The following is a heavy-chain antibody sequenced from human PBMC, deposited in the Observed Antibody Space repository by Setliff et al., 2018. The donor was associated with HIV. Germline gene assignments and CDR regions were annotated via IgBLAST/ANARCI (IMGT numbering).Heavy chain of an antibody. CDR3: ARSRTSSGYYGVTGGHYYYAMDV. V-gene: IGHV4-59*01. CDR2: IYYRRST. CDR1: GGSISSDY. J-gene: IGHJ6*02. D-gene: IGHD3-22*01. Sequence: PSETLSLTCTVSGGSISSDYWSWIRQPPGKGLEWIGYIYYRRSTHYNPSLKSRVTISVATSKNQFSLKLNTVTTADTAVYYCARSRTSSGYYGVTGGHYYYAMDVWGQGTTVTVSS.